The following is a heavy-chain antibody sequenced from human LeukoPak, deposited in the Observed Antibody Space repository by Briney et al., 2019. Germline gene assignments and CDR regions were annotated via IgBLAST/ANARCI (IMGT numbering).Heavy chain of an antibody. J-gene: IGHJ6*02. CDR2: ISGSGGSS. CDR1: GFTFRSYA. Sequence: GGSLRLSCAASGFTFRSYAMSWVRQAPGKGLEWVSAISGSGGSSYYADSVKGRFTISRDNSKNTLYLQMNSRRAEDTAVYYCAKVGCSSTSCYTGHYYYGMDVWGQGTTVTVSS. D-gene: IGHD2-2*02. CDR3: AKVGCSSTSCYTGHYYYGMDV. V-gene: IGHV3-23*01.